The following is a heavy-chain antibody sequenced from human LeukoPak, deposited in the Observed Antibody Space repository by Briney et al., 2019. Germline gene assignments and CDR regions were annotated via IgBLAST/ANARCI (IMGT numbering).Heavy chain of an antibody. J-gene: IGHJ4*02. CDR2: ISFDGSNN. V-gene: IGHV3-30*18. CDR1: GFTFSNYA. CDR3: ANILTGYYFDY. D-gene: IGHD3-9*01. Sequence: GGSLRLSCTASGFTFSNYAMHWVRQAPGKGLEWVAVISFDGSNNYYADSVKGRFTTSRDNSKNTLYLQMNSLRAEDTAIYYWANILTGYYFDYWGQGTLVTVSS.